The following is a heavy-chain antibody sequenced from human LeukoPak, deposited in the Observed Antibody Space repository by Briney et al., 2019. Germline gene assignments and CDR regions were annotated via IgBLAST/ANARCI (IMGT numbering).Heavy chain of an antibody. CDR2: IYHSGST. J-gene: IGHJ4*02. D-gene: IGHD6-13*01. V-gene: IGHV4-38-2*01. CDR3: ARAFYSSSWYHKEDFFDY. CDR1: GFSISIYA. Sequence: GSLRLSCAASGFSISIYAMSWIRQPPGKGLEWIGSIYHSGSTYYKPSLKSRVTISVDTSKNQFSLKLSSVTAADTAVYYCARAFYSSSWYHKEDFFDYWGQGTPVTVSS.